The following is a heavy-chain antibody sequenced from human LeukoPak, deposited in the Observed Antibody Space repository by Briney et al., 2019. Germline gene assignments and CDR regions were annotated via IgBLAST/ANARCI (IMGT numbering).Heavy chain of an antibody. J-gene: IGHJ4*02. D-gene: IGHD3-10*01. CDR3: ARDQRGSGTEFDY. CDR1: GFTFSNYG. Sequence: GRSLRLSCAASGFTFSNYGMHWVRQAPGKGLEGVAVIWYDGSKKYYADSVRGGLTISRDNSKNTLFLQMNSLRAEDTAVYYCARDQRGSGTEFDYWGQGTLVTVSS. CDR2: IWYDGSKK. V-gene: IGHV3-33*08.